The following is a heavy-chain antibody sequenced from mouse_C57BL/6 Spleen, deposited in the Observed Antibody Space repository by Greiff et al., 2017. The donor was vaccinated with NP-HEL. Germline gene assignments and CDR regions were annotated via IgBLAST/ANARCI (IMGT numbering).Heavy chain of an antibody. D-gene: IGHD1-1*01. J-gene: IGHJ3*01. CDR3: ARATTVAPAWFAY. V-gene: IGHV7-3*01. CDR1: GFTFTDYY. Sequence: EVQLVESGGGLVQPGGSLSLSCAASGFTFTDYYMSWVRQPPGKALEWLGFIRNKANGYTTEYSVSVKGRFTISRDNSQSILYLQMNALRAEDSATYYCARATTVAPAWFAYWGQGTLVTVSA. CDR2: IRNKANGYTT.